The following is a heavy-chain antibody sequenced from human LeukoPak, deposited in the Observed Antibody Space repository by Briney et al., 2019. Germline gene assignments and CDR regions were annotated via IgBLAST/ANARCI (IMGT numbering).Heavy chain of an antibody. J-gene: IGHJ4*02. CDR2: IYYSGST. CDR1: GGSISSSSYY. Sequence: PSETLSLTCTVPGGSISSSSYYWSWIRQPPGTGLEWIGYIYYSGSTNYNPSLKSRVTISVDTSKNQFSLKLSSVTAADTAVYYCAREMVRGAAIDYWGQGTLVTVSS. CDR3: AREMVRGAAIDY. V-gene: IGHV4-61*01. D-gene: IGHD3-10*01.